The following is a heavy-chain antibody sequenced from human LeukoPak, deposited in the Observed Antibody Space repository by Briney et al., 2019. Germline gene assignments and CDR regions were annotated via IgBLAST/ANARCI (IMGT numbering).Heavy chain of an antibody. J-gene: IGHJ2*01. D-gene: IGHD4-11*01. CDR2: ISWNSGSI. CDR1: GFTFDDYA. V-gene: IGHV3-9*01. CDR3: AKAPTTVTTPYWYFDL. Sequence: GGSLRLSCAASGFTFDDYAMHWVRQAPGKGLEWVSGISWNSGSIGYADSVKGRFTISRDNAKNSLYLQMNSLRAEDTALYYCAKAPTTVTTPYWYFDLWGRGTLVTVSS.